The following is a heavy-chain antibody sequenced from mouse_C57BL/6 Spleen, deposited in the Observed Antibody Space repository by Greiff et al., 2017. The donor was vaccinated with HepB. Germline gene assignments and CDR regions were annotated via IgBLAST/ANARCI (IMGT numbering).Heavy chain of an antibody. V-gene: IGHV10-3*01. CDR3: VRDIYYDYLDYAMDY. D-gene: IGHD2-4*01. CDR1: GFTLNIYA. CDR2: IRSKSSNYAT. Sequence: EVQLVESGGGLVQPKGSLKLSCAASGFTLNIYAMHWVRQAPGKGLEWVARIRSKSSNYATYYADSVKDRFTISRDDSQSMLYLQMNNLKTEDTAMYYCVRDIYYDYLDYAMDYWGQGTSVTVSS. J-gene: IGHJ4*01.